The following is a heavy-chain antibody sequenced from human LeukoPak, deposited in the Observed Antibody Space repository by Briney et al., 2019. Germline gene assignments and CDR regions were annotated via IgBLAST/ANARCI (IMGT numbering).Heavy chain of an antibody. D-gene: IGHD3-22*01. V-gene: IGHV3-21*01. Sequence: PGGSLRLSCAASGFSFSFSNMNWVRQAPGKGLEWVSYISSTNGHTYYADSVNGRFTISRDNAKNSLYLQMNSLKVEDTAVYYCARHVVAVGFDYWGQGTLVTVSS. CDR1: GFSFSFSN. CDR2: ISSTNGHT. CDR3: ARHVVAVGFDY. J-gene: IGHJ4*02.